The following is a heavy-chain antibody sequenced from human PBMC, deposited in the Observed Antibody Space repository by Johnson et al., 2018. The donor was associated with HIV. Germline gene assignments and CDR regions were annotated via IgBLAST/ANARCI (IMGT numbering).Heavy chain of an antibody. CDR2: INWNGGTT. CDR1: GLTFDDYG. D-gene: IGHD3-22*01. J-gene: IGHJ3*02. V-gene: IGHV3-20*04. Sequence: VQLVESGGGVVRPGGSLRLSCAASGLTFDDYGMSWVRQAPGKGLEWVSGINWNGGTTGYADSVKGRFTIPRDNAKNSLYLQMNSLRAEDTALYYCARGAYYYDSSGGNDAFDIWGRGTMVTVSS. CDR3: ARGAYYYDSSGGNDAFDI.